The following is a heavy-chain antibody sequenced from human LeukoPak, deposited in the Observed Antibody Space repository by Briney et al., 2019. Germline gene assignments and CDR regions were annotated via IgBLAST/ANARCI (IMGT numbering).Heavy chain of an antibody. D-gene: IGHD3-22*01. Sequence: GGSLRLSCAASGFTFSSYSMNWVRQAPGKGLEWVSSISSSSSYIYYADSVKGRFTISRDNAKKSLNLQMNSLRAEDTAVYYCAKLSYYDIKVGGAFDIWGQGTMVTVSS. CDR1: GFTFSSYS. CDR2: ISSSSSYI. J-gene: IGHJ3*02. CDR3: AKLSYYDIKVGGAFDI. V-gene: IGHV3-21*04.